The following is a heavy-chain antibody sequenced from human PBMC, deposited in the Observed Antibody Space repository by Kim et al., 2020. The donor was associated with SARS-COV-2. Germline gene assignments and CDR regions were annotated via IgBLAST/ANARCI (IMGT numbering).Heavy chain of an antibody. CDR1: GFTFSSYW. J-gene: IGHJ4*02. V-gene: IGHV3-74*01. CDR2: IKSDGSST. Sequence: GGSLRLSCAASGFTFSSYWMHWVRQAPGKGLVWVSRIKSDGSSTTYADSVKGRFTISRDNAKNTLYLQMNSLRAEDTAVYYCARGGTNTFIAVTGFDSWGQGTLVTVSS. CDR3: ARGGTNTFIAVTGFDS. D-gene: IGHD6-19*01.